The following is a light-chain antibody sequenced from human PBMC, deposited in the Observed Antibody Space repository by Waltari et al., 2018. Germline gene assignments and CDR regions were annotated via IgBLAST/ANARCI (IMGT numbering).Light chain of an antibody. Sequence: SYVLTQPPSVSVAPGKTARITCGGNNIGSKSVHWYQQKPDQAPVLVVYDDSDRPSGVPEGLSGSNSGNTATLTISRVEAGDEADDYCRVWDSSSDHPGVFGGGTKLTVL. CDR3: RVWDSSSDHPGV. CDR2: DDS. J-gene: IGLJ2*01. V-gene: IGLV3-21*03. CDR1: NIGSKS.